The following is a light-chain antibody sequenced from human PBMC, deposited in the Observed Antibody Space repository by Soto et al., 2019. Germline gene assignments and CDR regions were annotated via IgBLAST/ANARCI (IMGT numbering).Light chain of an antibody. CDR1: QSVSSN. CDR3: QQYNNWPFT. CDR2: GAS. V-gene: IGKV3-15*01. Sequence: TLSVSPGERATLSCRASQSVSSNLAWYQQKPGQAPRLLIYGASTRATGIPARFSGSGSGTEFTLTISSLQSEDFAVYYCQQYNNWPFTFGGGTKV. J-gene: IGKJ4*01.